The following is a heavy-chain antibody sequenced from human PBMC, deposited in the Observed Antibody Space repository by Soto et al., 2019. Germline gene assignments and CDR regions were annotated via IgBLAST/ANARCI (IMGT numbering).Heavy chain of an antibody. Sequence: GGSLRLSCSASGFTFSSYSMNWVRQAPGKGLQWVSFITSSGSTIYYADSVKGRFTISRDNAKNSLYLQMNSLRDEDTAVYYCARGLGVANNWFDPWGQGTLVTVSS. CDR3: ARGLGVANNWFDP. V-gene: IGHV3-48*02. J-gene: IGHJ5*02. CDR2: ITSSGSTI. D-gene: IGHD2-21*01. CDR1: GFTFSSYS.